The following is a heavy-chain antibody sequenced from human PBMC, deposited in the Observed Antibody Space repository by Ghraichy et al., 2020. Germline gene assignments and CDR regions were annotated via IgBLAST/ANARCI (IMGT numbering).Heavy chain of an antibody. CDR2: ISAYNGNT. CDR3: ARSSSSFGSYGRFYYYMDV. Sequence: ASVKVSCKASGYTFTSYGISWVRQAPGQGLEWIGWISAYNGNTNYAQKLQGRVTMTTDTSTSTAYMELRSLRSDDTAVYYCARSSSSFGSYGRFYYYMDVWGKGTTVTVSS. D-gene: IGHD5-18*01. CDR1: GYTFTSYG. V-gene: IGHV1-18*01. J-gene: IGHJ6*03.